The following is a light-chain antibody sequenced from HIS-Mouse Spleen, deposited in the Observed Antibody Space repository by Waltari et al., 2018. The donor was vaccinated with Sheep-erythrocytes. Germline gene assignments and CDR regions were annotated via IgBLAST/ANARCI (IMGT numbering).Light chain of an antibody. CDR2: AAS. V-gene: IGKV1-17*01. Sequence: DIQMTKSPSSLSASVANRVTITCRASQGIRNDLGRYQQKPGKAPKRLIYAASSLQSGGPSRCSGSGSGTAFTLTISSLPPEDFATYYCLQHNSYPHTFGQWTKLEIK. CDR3: LQHNSYPHT. CDR1: QGIRND. J-gene: IGKJ2*01.